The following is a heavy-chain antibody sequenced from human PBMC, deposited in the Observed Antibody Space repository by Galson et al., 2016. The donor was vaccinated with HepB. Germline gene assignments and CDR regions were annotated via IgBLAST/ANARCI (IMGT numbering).Heavy chain of an antibody. CDR2: ISYDGSNK. CDR3: AKEGCYYDSSGCGFDY. Sequence: SLRLSCAVSGFTFSRYGMYWVRQAPAKGLEWVALISYDGSNKYYADSVKGRFTISRDKSKNTLYLQMNSLRAEDKAVYYCAKEGCYYDSSGCGFDYWGQGTLVTASS. V-gene: IGHV3-30*18. J-gene: IGHJ4*02. CDR1: GFTFSRYG. D-gene: IGHD3-22*01.